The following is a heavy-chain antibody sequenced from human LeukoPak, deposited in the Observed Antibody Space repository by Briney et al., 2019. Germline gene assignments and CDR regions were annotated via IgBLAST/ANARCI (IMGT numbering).Heavy chain of an antibody. CDR2: INWNGGST. CDR3: ARGGTMFDL. Sequence: GGSLRLSCAASGFTFDDYGMTWVRQAPGKGLEWVSGINWNGGSTGYADSVKGRFTISRDNAKNSVDLQMNSLRVEDTAVYYCARGGTMFDLWGQGTLVTVSS. D-gene: IGHD3-16*01. V-gene: IGHV3-20*04. J-gene: IGHJ5*02. CDR1: GFTFDDYG.